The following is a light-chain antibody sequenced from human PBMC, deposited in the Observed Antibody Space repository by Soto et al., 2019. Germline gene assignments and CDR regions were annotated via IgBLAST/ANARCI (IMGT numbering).Light chain of an antibody. Sequence: DIQMTQSPSTLSGSVGDRVTITCRASQTISSWLAWYQQKPGKAPKLLIYKASTLKSGVPSRFSRSESGTEFTLTISSLQPDDFATYCCQHYNSYSEAFCQGTKVEFK. CDR1: QTISSW. CDR3: QHYNSYSEA. J-gene: IGKJ1*01. CDR2: KAS. V-gene: IGKV1-5*03.